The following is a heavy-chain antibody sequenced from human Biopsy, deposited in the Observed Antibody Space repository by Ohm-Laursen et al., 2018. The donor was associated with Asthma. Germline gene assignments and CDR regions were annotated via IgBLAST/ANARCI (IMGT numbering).Heavy chain of an antibody. CDR3: ARAVSSSSYWYFDL. Sequence: GTLSLTCTVSGGSVSSGSYYWSWIRQPPGKGLAWVSYISYSGSTDYNPSLKSRLTISMDTSKNQFSLKLSSVTAADTAVYYCARAVSSSSYWYFDLWGRGTLVTVSS. V-gene: IGHV4-61*01. D-gene: IGHD6-6*01. CDR1: GGSVSSGSYY. CDR2: ISYSGST. J-gene: IGHJ2*01.